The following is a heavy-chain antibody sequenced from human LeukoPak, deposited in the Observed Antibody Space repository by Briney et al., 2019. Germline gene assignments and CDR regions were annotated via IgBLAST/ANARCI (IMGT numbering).Heavy chain of an antibody. J-gene: IGHJ4*02. CDR2: INPTSGST. Sequence: ASVKVSCKASGGTFSSYAISWVRQAPGQGLEWMGIINPTSGSTSSAQKFQGRVTMNRDTSTSTVYMELSSLKSEDTAVYFCARAARGFSSHFSGSLPQRRKHSLLFDYWGQGTLVTVSS. CDR3: ARAARGFSSHFSGSLPQRRKHSLLFDY. V-gene: IGHV1-46*01. D-gene: IGHD3-10*01. CDR1: GGTFSSYA.